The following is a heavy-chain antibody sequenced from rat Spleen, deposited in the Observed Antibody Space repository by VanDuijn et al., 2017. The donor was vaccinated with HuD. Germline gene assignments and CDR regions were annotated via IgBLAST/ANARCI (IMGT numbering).Heavy chain of an antibody. CDR2: ISPTGGST. D-gene: IGHD3-1*01. V-gene: IGHV5-19*01. CDR1: GFTFSDYA. Sequence: EVQMVESGGGLVQPGRSLKLSCAASGFTFSDYAMNWIRQAPTKGLEWVASISPTGGSTHYRDSVKGRFTISRDNAKNTQYLQMDSLRSEDTATYYCVRETDTPSLYWYFDFWGPGTMVTVSS. CDR3: VRETDTPSLYWYFDF. J-gene: IGHJ1*01.